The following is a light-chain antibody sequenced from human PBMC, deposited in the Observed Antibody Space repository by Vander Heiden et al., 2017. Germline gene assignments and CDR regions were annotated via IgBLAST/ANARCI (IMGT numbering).Light chain of an antibody. CDR2: EVS. V-gene: IGLV2-8*01. CDR1: SSNVGGYNY. J-gene: IGLJ1*01. CDR3: SSYAGSNSPCV. Sequence: QSALTPPPSASGSPGPSVTLTCTGTSSNVGGYNYVSWYQQHPGKAPKLIIYEVSKRPSGVPDRFSGSKSGNTASLTISGLQAEDEADYYCSSYAGSNSPCVFGAGTKLTVL.